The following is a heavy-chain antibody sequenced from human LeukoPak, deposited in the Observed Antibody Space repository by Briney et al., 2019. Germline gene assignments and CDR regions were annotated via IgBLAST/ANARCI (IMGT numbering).Heavy chain of an antibody. D-gene: IGHD6-19*01. CDR3: ARGPCGWYWFDA. CDR2: ISAYNGNT. V-gene: IGHV1-18*01. J-gene: IGHJ5*02. Sequence: ASVKVSCKASGYTFASYGISWVRQAPGQELEWMGWISAYNGNTNYAQKLQGRVTMTTDTSTSTAYMELSSLRSDDTAVYYCARGPCGWYWFDAWGQGTLVTVSS. CDR1: GYTFASYG.